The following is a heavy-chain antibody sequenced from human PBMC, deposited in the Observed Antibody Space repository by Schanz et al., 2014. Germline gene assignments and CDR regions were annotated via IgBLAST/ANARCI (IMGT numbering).Heavy chain of an antibody. CDR1: GFTFSVYW. CDR2: ISGDGTTT. CDR3: ARGGATRFDY. J-gene: IGHJ4*02. V-gene: IGHV3-74*01. Sequence: EVQLVESGGGLVQPGGSLRLSCAASGFTFSVYWMHWVRQPPGKGLVSVSRISGDGTTTSYADSVKGRFTISRDNSKNTLYLQMNSLRDEDTAVYYCARGGATRFDYWGQGTLVTVSS. D-gene: IGHD1-26*01.